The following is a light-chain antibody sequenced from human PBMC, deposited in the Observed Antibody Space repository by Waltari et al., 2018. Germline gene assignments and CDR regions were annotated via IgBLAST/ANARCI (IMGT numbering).Light chain of an antibody. J-gene: IGKJ1*01. V-gene: IGKV1-5*01. CDR1: QSISKF. CDR3: HQYHTYLWT. CDR2: GAS. Sequence: DIQMTQSPSTLSACVGDRVTTTCRASQSISKFLAWYQLKPGKAPKLLLYGASTLDGGVPSRFSGSGSGAEFTLTISSLQPDDVATYHCHQYHTYLWTFGQGTKVEIK.